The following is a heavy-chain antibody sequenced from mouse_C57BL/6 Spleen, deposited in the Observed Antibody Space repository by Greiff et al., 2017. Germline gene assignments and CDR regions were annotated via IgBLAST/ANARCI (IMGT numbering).Heavy chain of an antibody. V-gene: IGHV1-62-2*01. CDR1: GYTFTEYT. D-gene: IGHD1-1*01. J-gene: IGHJ1*03. Sequence: QVQLKESGAELVKPGASVKLSCKASGYTFTEYTIHWVKQRSGQGLEWIGWFYPGSGSIKYNEKFKDKATLTADKSSSTVYMELSRLTSEDFAVYFCARHEDNYGSSYGYFDVWGTGTTVTVSS. CDR2: FYPGSGSI. CDR3: ARHEDNYGSSYGYFDV.